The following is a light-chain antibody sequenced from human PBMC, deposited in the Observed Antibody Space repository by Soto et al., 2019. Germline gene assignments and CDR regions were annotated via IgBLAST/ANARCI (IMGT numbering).Light chain of an antibody. J-gene: IGKJ1*01. V-gene: IGKV3-20*01. CDR3: HQYGSAPRT. CDR2: GAS. CDR1: QSVSNNY. Sequence: EIVLRKSPGTLSLYTGERATLSCRASQSVSNNYLAWYQLKPGQAPRFLIYGASNRATGIPGRFSGSGSGTDFTLTISRLEPEDFAVYYCHQYGSAPRTFGQGTKVDIK.